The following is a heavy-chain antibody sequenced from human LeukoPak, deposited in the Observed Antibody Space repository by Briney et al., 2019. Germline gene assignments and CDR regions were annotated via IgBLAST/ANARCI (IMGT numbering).Heavy chain of an antibody. CDR2: ISASGSST. D-gene: IGHD6-19*01. J-gene: IGHJ3*01. CDR3: ARRLSTPRVYDF. Sequence: GGPLRLSCAASGFTFSTYPMNWVRQAPGKGLEWVSAISASGSSTYCADFAKGRFTISRDNSKNTLFLQMNSLRAEDTAIYYCARRLSTPRVYDFWGQGTMVTVSS. CDR1: GFTFSTYP. V-gene: IGHV3-23*01.